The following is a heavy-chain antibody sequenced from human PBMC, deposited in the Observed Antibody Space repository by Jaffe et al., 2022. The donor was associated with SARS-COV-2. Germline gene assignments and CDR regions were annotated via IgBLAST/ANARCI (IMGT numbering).Heavy chain of an antibody. CDR3: ARVQGVRGAFYYYYMDV. Sequence: QVQLVESGGGVVQPGRSLRLSCAASGFTFSSYAMHWVRQAPGKGLEWVAVISYDGSNKYYADSVKGRFTISRDNSKNTLYLQMNSLRAEDTAVYYCARVQGVRGAFYYYYMDVWGKGTTVTVSS. D-gene: IGHD3-10*01. CDR1: GFTFSSYA. J-gene: IGHJ6*03. CDR2: ISYDGSNK. V-gene: IGHV3-30*04.